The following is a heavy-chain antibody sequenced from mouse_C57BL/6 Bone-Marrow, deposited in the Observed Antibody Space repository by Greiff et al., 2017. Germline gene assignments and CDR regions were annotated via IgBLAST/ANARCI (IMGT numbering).Heavy chain of an antibody. Sequence: QVQLQQSGAELVRPGTSVKVSCKASGYAFTNYLIEWVKQRPGQGLEWIGVINPGSGGTNYNEKFKGKATLTADKSSSTAYMQLSRLTSEDSAVYFCARSGWLLPYAMDYWGQGTSVTVSS. V-gene: IGHV1-54*01. D-gene: IGHD2-3*01. CDR2: INPGSGGT. CDR3: ARSGWLLPYAMDY. J-gene: IGHJ4*01. CDR1: GYAFTNYL.